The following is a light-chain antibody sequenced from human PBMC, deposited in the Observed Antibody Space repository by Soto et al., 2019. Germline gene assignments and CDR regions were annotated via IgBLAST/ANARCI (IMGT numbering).Light chain of an antibody. CDR3: QQYGSSTIT. Sequence: IVLTQSPATLSVSPGERATLSCRASQSVSSNLAWYQQKPGQAPRLLIYGASNRATGIPDRFSGSGSGTDFTLTISRLEPEDFAVYYCQQYGSSTITFGQGTRLEIK. V-gene: IGKV3-20*01. CDR1: QSVSSN. CDR2: GAS. J-gene: IGKJ5*01.